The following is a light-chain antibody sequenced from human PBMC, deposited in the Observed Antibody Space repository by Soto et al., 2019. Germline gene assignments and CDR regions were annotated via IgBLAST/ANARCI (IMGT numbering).Light chain of an antibody. CDR1: SSDVGGYNY. V-gene: IGLV2-14*01. J-gene: IGLJ1*01. CDR3: SSYTSSSTYV. Sequence: QSALTQPASVSGSPGQSITISCTGTSSDVGGYNYVSWSQQHPGKAPQLMIYEVSNRPSGVSNRFSDSKSGNTASLTISGLQAEDEADYYCSSYTSSSTYVFGTGTKVTVL. CDR2: EVS.